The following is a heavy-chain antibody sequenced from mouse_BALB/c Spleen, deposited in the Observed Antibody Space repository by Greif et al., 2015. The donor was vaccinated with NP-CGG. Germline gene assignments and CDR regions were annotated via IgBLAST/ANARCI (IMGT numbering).Heavy chain of an antibody. Sequence: EVMLVESGGGLVQPGGSLRLSCATSGFTFSDFYMEWVRQPPGKRLEWIAASSNKANDYTTEYSASVKGRFIVSRDTSQSILYLQMNALRAEDTAIYYCARDYYGSSYWYFDVWGAGTTVTASS. CDR2: SSNKANDYTT. V-gene: IGHV7-1*02. D-gene: IGHD1-1*01. CDR1: GFTFSDFY. J-gene: IGHJ1*01. CDR3: ARDYYGSSYWYFDV.